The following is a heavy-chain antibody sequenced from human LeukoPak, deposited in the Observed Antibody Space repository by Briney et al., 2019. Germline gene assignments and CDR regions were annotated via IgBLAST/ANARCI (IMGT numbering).Heavy chain of an antibody. CDR2: IAYDGSNK. CDR3: ARDLNYYGSGSPDY. D-gene: IGHD3-10*01. Sequence: GGSLRLSCAASGFTFRTYCMHWVRQAPAKGLEWVAVIAYDGSNKYYADSVKGRFTISRDNSKSTLFLQMNSLRVEDTAVYYCARDLNYYGSGSPDYWGQGTLVTVSS. CDR1: GFTFRTYC. J-gene: IGHJ4*02. V-gene: IGHV3-30-3*01.